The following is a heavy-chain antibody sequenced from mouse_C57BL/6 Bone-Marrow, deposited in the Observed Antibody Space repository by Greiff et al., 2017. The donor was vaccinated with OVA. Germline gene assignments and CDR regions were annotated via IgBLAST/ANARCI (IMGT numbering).Heavy chain of an antibody. CDR2: IDPSDSYT. D-gene: IGHD1-1*01. V-gene: IGHV1-50*01. CDR1: GYTFTSYW. Sequence: QVQLQQPGAELVKPGASVKLSCKASGYTFTSYWMQWVKQRPGQGLEWIGEIDPSDSYTNYNQKFKGKATLTVDTSSSTAYMQLSSLTSEDSAVYYCARQDCGSSSFAYWGQGTLVTVSA. CDR3: ARQDCGSSSFAY. J-gene: IGHJ3*01.